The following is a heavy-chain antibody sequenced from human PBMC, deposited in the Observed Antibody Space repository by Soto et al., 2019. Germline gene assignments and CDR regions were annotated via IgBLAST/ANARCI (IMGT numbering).Heavy chain of an antibody. D-gene: IGHD5-18*01. J-gene: IGHJ5*02. CDR2: IYHSGST. V-gene: IGHV4-30-2*01. CDR1: GGSISSGGYS. Sequence: TLSLTCAVSGGSISSGGYSWSWIRQPPGKGLEWIGYIYHSGSTYYNPSLKSRVTISVDRSKNQFSLKLSSVTAADTAVYYCARGRYTAPAGFDPWGQGTLVTVSS. CDR3: ARGRYTAPAGFDP.